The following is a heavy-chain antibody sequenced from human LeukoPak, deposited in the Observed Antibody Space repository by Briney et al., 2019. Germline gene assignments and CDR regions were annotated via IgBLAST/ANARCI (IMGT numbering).Heavy chain of an antibody. J-gene: IGHJ6*03. CDR3: ARVRGSNAMDV. CDR2: IKQDGSEK. V-gene: IGHV3-7*01. CDR1: GFTFSSYW. Sequence: PGGSLRLSCAASGFTFSSYWMSWVRQAPGKGLGWVANIKQDGSEKYYVDSVRGRFTISRDNAKNSLYLQMNSLRAEDTAVYYCARVRGSNAMDVWGKGTTVTVSS. D-gene: IGHD3-10*01.